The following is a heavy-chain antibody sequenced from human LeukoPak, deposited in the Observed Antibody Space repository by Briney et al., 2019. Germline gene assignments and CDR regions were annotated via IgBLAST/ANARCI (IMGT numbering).Heavy chain of an antibody. CDR3: ARLVGYYDILTGYLIDY. CDR2: IYHSGST. CDR1: GGSISSSNW. J-gene: IGHJ4*02. Sequence: SGTLSLTCAVSGGSISSSNWWSWVRQPPGKGLEWIGEIYHSGSTNYNPSLKSRVTISVDKSKNQFSLKLSSVTAADTAVYYCARLVGYYDILTGYLIDYWGQGTLVTVST. D-gene: IGHD3-9*01. V-gene: IGHV4-4*02.